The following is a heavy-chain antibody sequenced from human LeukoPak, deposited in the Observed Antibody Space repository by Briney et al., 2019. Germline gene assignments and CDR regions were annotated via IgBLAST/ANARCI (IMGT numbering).Heavy chain of an antibody. Sequence: GGSLRLSCAASGFTFDDYAMHWVRQAPGKGLEWVSGITWNSDNIEYADSVKGRFTISRDNAKNTLYLQMNSLRAEDTADCALRVSVPGGSDSWGQGTLVTVSS. V-gene: IGHV3-9*01. CDR3: RVSVPGGSDS. CDR2: ITWNSDNI. D-gene: IGHD6-19*01. J-gene: IGHJ4*02. CDR1: GFTFDDYA.